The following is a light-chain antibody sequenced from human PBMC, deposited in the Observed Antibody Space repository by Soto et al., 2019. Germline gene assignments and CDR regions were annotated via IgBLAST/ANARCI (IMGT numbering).Light chain of an antibody. J-gene: IGKJ5*01. V-gene: IGKV1-39*01. CDR2: AAS. CDR1: QSISSY. Sequence: DIQMTQSPSSLSASVGDRVTINCRASQSISSYLNWYHQKPGKAPKLLIYAASSLQSGVPSRFSGSGSGTDFTLTISSLQPEDFATYYCQQSYSTTITFGQGTRLEI. CDR3: QQSYSTTIT.